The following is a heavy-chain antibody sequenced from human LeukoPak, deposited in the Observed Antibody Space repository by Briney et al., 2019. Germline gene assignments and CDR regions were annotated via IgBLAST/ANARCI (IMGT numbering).Heavy chain of an antibody. CDR2: ISGSGGST. D-gene: IGHD3-22*01. CDR3: AKDPIHYYDSSGYWDY. J-gene: IGHJ4*02. CDR1: GFTFSSYA. V-gene: IGHV3-23*01. Sequence: GGSLRLSCAASGFTFSSYAISWVRQAPGKGLEWVSAISGSGGSTYYADSVKGRFTISRDNSKNTLYLQMNSLRAEDTAVYYCAKDPIHYYDSSGYWDYWGQGTLVTVSS.